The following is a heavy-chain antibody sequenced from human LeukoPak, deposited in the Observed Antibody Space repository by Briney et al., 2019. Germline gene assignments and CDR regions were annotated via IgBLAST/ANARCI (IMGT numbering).Heavy chain of an antibody. CDR2: ISGSGGST. CDR3: AKAANYDILTGYYLDY. Sequence: GGSLRLSCAASGFTFSSYGMSWVRQAPGKGLEWVSAISGSGGSTYYADSVKGRLTISRDNSKNTLYLQMNSLRAEDTAVYYCAKAANYDILTGYYLDYWGQGTLVTVSS. CDR1: GFTFSSYG. D-gene: IGHD3-9*01. J-gene: IGHJ4*02. V-gene: IGHV3-23*01.